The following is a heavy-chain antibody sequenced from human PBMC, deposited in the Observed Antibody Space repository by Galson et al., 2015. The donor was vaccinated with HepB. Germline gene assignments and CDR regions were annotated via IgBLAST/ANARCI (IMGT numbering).Heavy chain of an antibody. Sequence: SLRLSCAVSGFSFRSYTMHWVRQAPGKGLEWMSSISYNGDTQNYVDSVKGRFTTSRDNSKSTLYLQMNGLRPGDTAVYYCAREDRNAYDFFDYWGQGTLVSVSP. CDR3: AREDRNAYDFFDY. CDR1: GFSFRSYT. V-gene: IGHV3-30*04. D-gene: IGHD2-15*01. CDR2: ISYNGDTQ. J-gene: IGHJ4*02.